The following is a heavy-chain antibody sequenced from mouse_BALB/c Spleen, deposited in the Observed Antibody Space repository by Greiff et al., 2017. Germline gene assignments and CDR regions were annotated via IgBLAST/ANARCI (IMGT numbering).Heavy chain of an antibody. CDR3: ARVYSPSVDY. J-gene: IGHJ4*01. CDR1: GYTFTSYW. D-gene: IGHD2-1*01. Sequence: VQLQQSGAELVKPGASVKLSCKASGYTFTSYWMHWVKQRPGQGLEWIGEIDPSDSYTNYNQKFKGKATLTVDKSSSTAYMQLSSLTSEDSAVYYCARVYSPSVDYWGQGTSVTVSS. V-gene: IGHV1-69*02. CDR2: IDPSDSYT.